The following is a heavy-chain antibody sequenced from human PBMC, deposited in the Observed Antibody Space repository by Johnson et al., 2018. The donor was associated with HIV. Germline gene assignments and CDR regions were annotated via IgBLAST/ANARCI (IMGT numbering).Heavy chain of an antibody. CDR3: AKDGYRAALDV. J-gene: IGHJ3*01. CDR2: IRYDGSKK. Sequence: QVQLVESGGGVVQPGGSLRLSCAASGFTFSKYGMHWVRQAPGKGLEWVAFIRYDGSKKYSEDSVKGRFTISRDNSKNTLYLQMSSLRPEDTAVHYCAKDGYRAALDVWGQGTMVTVST. V-gene: IGHV3-30*02. D-gene: IGHD5-24*01. CDR1: GFTFSKYG.